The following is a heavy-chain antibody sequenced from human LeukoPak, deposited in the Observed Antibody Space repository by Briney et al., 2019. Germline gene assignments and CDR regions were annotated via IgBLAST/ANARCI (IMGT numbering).Heavy chain of an antibody. CDR3: ARSIAAAGPSDAFDI. CDR1: GFTFSSYS. V-gene: IGHV3-21*01. J-gene: IGHJ3*02. Sequence: GGSQRLSCAASGFTFSSYSMNWVRQAPGKGLEWVSSISSSSSYIYYADSVKGRFTISRDNAKNSLYLQMNSLRAEDTAVYYCARSIAAAGPSDAFDIWGQGTMVTVSS. CDR2: ISSSSSYI. D-gene: IGHD6-13*01.